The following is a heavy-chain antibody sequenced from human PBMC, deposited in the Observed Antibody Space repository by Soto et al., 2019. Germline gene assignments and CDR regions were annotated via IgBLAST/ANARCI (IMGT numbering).Heavy chain of an antibody. V-gene: IGHV3-30*03. CDR1: GFTVSTYG. CDR3: TGGGASGY. J-gene: IGHJ4*02. CDR2: ISRDGGTK. D-gene: IGHD3-16*01. Sequence: QVQLVESGGGVVQPGRSLRLSCAVSGFTVSTYGMHWVRQAPGKGLEWVAVISRDGGTKYYADSVKGRFTISRDNSRNTLFLEMNRVRSGDMSVYYCTGGGASGYWGQGTPVTVSS.